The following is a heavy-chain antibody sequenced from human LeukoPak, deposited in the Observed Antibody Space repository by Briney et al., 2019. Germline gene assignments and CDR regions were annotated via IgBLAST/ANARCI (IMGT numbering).Heavy chain of an antibody. CDR3: ARDEGSGYEGLSGY. J-gene: IGHJ4*02. V-gene: IGHV3-48*04. Sequence: GGSLGLSCTASGFTFSSYSMSWVRQAPGKGLEWVSYISSSGSTIYYADSVKGRFTISRDNAKNSLYLQMNSLRAEDTAVYYCARDEGSGYEGLSGYWGQGTLVTVSS. D-gene: IGHD5-12*01. CDR2: ISSSGSTI. CDR1: GFTFSSYS.